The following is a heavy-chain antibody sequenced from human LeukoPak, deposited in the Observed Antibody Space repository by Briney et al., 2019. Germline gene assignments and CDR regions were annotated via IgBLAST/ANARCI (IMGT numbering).Heavy chain of an antibody. D-gene: IGHD4-17*01. V-gene: IGHV4-59*12. Sequence: PSETLSLTCTVSGGSISSYYWSWVRQPPGKGLEWIGYIYYSGSTNYNPSLKSRVTISVDTSKNQFSLKLSSVTAADTAVYYCARDSAVTPYGMDVWGQGTTITVSS. CDR3: ARDSAVTPYGMDV. J-gene: IGHJ6*02. CDR1: GGSISSYY. CDR2: IYYSGST.